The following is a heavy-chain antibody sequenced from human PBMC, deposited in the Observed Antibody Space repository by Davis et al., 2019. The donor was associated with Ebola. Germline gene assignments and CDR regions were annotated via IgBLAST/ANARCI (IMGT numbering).Heavy chain of an antibody. Sequence: MPSETLSLTCTVSGGSISSHYWSWVRQPPGKGLEWIADINYSGRTNYNPSLASRVTISIATSRNQFSLNLRSVTAADTAVYYCARDARWSTFSDVWGQGITVTVSS. V-gene: IGHV4-59*11. CDR3: ARDARWSTFSDV. CDR1: GGSISSHY. D-gene: IGHD5/OR15-5a*01. CDR2: INYSGRT. J-gene: IGHJ6*02.